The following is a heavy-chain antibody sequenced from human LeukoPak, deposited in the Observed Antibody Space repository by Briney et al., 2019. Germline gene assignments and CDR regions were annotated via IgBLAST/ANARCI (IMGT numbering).Heavy chain of an antibody. CDR3: TRDKLNDCWFDP. CDR2: IIPIFGTA. D-gene: IGHD2-21*01. V-gene: IGHV1-69*13. Sequence: SVKVSCKASGGTFTSYAISWVRQAPGQGLEWMGGIIPIFGTANYAQKFQGRVTITADESTSTAYMELSSLRSEDTAVYYCTRDKLNDCWFDPWGQGTLVTVSS. J-gene: IGHJ5*02. CDR1: GGTFTSYA.